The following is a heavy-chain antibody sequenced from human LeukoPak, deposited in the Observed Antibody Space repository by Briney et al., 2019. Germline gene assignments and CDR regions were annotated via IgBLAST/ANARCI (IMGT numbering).Heavy chain of an antibody. CDR3: ARHDCSSTSCRIDY. D-gene: IGHD2-2*01. CDR2: VFPIFGTA. CDR1: GGTFSSYA. V-gene: IGHV1-69*06. Sequence: SEKVSCKASGGTFSSYAISWVRQAPAQGLEWRGGVFPIFGTANYAQKFHGRVTITPDKSTSTAYMELSSLRSEDTAVYYCARHDCSSTSCRIDYWGQGTLVTVSS. J-gene: IGHJ4*02.